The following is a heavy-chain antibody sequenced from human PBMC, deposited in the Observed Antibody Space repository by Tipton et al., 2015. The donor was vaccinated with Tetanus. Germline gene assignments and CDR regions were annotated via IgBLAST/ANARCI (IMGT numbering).Heavy chain of an antibody. CDR1: GFSVSRYY. J-gene: IGHJ4*02. V-gene: IGHV3-23*01. D-gene: IGHD1-1*01. CDR2: ITGSGGTT. CDR3: AQREESLSQKLC. Sequence: SLRLSCAASGFSVSRYYMNWVRQAPGKGLEWVSSITGSGGTTFYPESLRGRFTISRDNSNNTVFLHLSSLRVEDTAVYYCAQREESLSQKLCWGQGTLVTVSS.